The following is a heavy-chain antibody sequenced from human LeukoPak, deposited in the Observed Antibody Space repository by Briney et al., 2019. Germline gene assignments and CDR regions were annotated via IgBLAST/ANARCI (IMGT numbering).Heavy chain of an antibody. CDR1: GFTVSSNY. D-gene: IGHD3-10*01. CDR2: IYSGGRT. J-gene: IGHJ6*03. V-gene: IGHV3-53*01. Sequence: GGSLRLSCAASGFTVSSNYRSWVRQAPGKGLERVAVIYSGGRTYYADSVKGRFTISRDNSKNTLYLQMNSLRAEDTAVYYCARVYYGSGSLHYYYYYMDVWGKGTTVTISS. CDR3: ARVYYGSGSLHYYYYYMDV.